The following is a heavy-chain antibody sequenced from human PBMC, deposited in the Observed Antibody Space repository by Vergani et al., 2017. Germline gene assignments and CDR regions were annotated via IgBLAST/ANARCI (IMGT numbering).Heavy chain of an antibody. D-gene: IGHD6-13*01. V-gene: IGHV1-69*12. J-gene: IGHJ4*02. CDR2: IIPIFGTA. Sequence: QVQLVQSGAEVKKPGSSVKVSCKASGGTFSSYAISWVRQAPGQGLEWMGGIIPIFGTANYAQKFQGRVTITADESTSTAYTELSSLMSEDTAVYYCARDRGGGGSSWYGTLGYWGQGTLVTVSS. CDR3: ARDRGGGGSSWYGTLGY. CDR1: GGTFSSYA.